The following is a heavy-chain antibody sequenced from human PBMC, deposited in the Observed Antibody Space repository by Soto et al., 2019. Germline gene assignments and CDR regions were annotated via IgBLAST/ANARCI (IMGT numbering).Heavy chain of an antibody. CDR1: GYTFTGYY. V-gene: IGHV1-2*04. J-gene: IGHJ6*02. D-gene: IGHD2-15*01. Sequence: ASVKVSCKASGYTFTGYYMHWVRQAPGQGLEWMGWINPNSGGTNYAQKFQGWVTMTRDTSISTAYMELSRLRSDDTAVYYCARSTHYYYYGMEVWGQGTKVTVSS. CDR2: INPNSGGT. CDR3: ARSTHYYYYGMEV.